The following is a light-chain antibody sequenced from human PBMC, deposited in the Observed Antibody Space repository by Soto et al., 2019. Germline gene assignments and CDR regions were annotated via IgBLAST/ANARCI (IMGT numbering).Light chain of an antibody. CDR2: KAS. J-gene: IGKJ2*02. Sequence: DIQMTQSPSTLSASVGDRVTITCRASQSINSWLAWYQQKPGKAPKLLIYKASNLEGGVPSRFSGSASGTEVTLTISSRQPDDFATYYCQQYNDYSGTFGQGTKLEIK. CDR3: QQYNDYSGT. V-gene: IGKV1-5*03. CDR1: QSINSW.